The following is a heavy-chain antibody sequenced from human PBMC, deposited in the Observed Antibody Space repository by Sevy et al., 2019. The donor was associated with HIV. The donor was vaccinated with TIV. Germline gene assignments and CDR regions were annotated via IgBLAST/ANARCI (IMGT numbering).Heavy chain of an antibody. V-gene: IGHV3-30*18. J-gene: IGHJ5*02. Sequence: GGSLRLSCAASGFTFSSYGMHWVRQAPGKGLEWVAVISYDGSNKYYADSVKGRFTISRDNSKNTLYLQTNSLRAEDTAVYYCAKDRSVGIAARPGWFDPWGQGTLVTVSS. CDR2: ISYDGSNK. CDR1: GFTFSSYG. CDR3: AKDRSVGIAARPGWFDP. D-gene: IGHD6-6*01.